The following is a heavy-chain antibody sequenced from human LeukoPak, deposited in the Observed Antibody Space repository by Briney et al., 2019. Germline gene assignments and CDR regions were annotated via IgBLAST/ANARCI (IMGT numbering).Heavy chain of an antibody. CDR1: GFTFSSYS. D-gene: IGHD2-15*01. J-gene: IGHJ4*02. CDR2: ISSSSSYI. V-gene: IGHV3-21*01. CDR3: ARATLTHCSGGSCYGRHFDY. Sequence: GGSLRLSCAASGFTFSSYSMNWVRQAPGKGLEWVSSISSSSSYIYYADSVKGRFTISGDNAKNSLYLQMNSLRAEDTAVYYCARATLTHCSGGSCYGRHFDYWGQGTLVTVSS.